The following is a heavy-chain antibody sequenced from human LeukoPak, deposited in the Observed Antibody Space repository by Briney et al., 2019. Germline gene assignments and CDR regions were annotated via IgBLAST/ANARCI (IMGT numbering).Heavy chain of an antibody. CDR1: GYTFTSYY. CDR2: INPSGGST. J-gene: IGHJ6*03. D-gene: IGHD3-10*01. Sequence: ASVKVSCKASGYTFTSYYMHWVRQAPGQGLEWMGIINPSGGSTSCAQKFQGRVTMTRDTSTSTVYMELSSLRSEDTAVYYCARGITMVRGVPDYNYYMDVWGKGTTVTVSS. V-gene: IGHV1-46*01. CDR3: ARGITMVRGVPDYNYYMDV.